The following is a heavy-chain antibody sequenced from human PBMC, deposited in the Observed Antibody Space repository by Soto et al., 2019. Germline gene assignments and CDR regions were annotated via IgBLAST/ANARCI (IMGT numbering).Heavy chain of an antibody. V-gene: IGHV3-23*01. CDR1: GFTFSSYA. D-gene: IGHD6-6*01. Sequence: EVQLLESGGGLVQPGESLRLSCAASGFTFSSYAMSWVRQAPGKGLEWVSVISGSDDSTYYADSVKGRFTISRDNSKNTPYLQMNSLRAEDTAVYYCAKTSSSSTVDYWGQGTLVTVSS. CDR3: AKTSSSSTVDY. CDR2: ISGSDDST. J-gene: IGHJ4*02.